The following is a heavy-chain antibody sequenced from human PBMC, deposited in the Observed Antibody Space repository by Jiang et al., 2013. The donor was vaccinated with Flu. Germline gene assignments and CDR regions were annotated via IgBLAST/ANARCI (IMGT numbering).Heavy chain of an antibody. J-gene: IGHJ6*02. D-gene: IGHD1-26*01. CDR2: ISGSGGST. V-gene: IGHV3-23*01. CDR1: GFTFSSYA. Sequence: CAASGFTFSSYAMSWVRQAPGKGLEWVSAISGSGGSTYYADSVKGRFTISRDNSKNTLYLQMNSLRAEDTAVYYCAKLRERYYYYYGMDVWGQGTTVTISS. CDR3: AKLRERYYYYYGMDV.